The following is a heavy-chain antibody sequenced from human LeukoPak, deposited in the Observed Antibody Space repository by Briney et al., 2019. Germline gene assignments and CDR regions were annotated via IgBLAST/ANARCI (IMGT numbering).Heavy chain of an antibody. J-gene: IGHJ4*02. Sequence: SETLSLTCTVSGGSISSSSYYWGWIRQPPGKGLEWIGSIYYSGSTYYNPSLKSRVTISVDTSKNQFSLKLSSVTAADTAVYYCARDGESYWGQGTLVTVSS. CDR3: ARDGESY. CDR1: GGSISSSSYY. V-gene: IGHV4-39*07. CDR2: IYYSGST.